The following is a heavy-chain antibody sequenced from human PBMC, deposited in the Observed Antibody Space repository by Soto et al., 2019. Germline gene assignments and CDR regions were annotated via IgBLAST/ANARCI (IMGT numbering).Heavy chain of an antibody. J-gene: IGHJ4*02. V-gene: IGHV4-39*01. CDR3: ARSHYTYGLLIDY. CDR1: GDSITTNGYY. CDR2: VYSTGST. Sequence: PSETLSLTCSVSGDSITTNGYYWGWIRQPPGKGLQWIGNVYSTGSTFSHPSLTSRVFISVDTSKNKFSLRLTSVTAAGTAVYYCARSHYTYGLLIDYWGPGIMVTVSS. D-gene: IGHD2-8*01.